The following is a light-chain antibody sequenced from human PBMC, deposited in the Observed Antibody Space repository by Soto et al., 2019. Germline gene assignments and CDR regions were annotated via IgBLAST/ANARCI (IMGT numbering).Light chain of an antibody. V-gene: IGLV1-44*01. Sequence: QSALTQPPSASGTPGQRVTISCSGSRSNIGDNTVNWYQQFPGTAPKLLMYTNNQRPSGVPDRISGSKSGTSASLAISGLQSEDEADYYCAAWDDSLNGVVFGGGTKVTVL. CDR1: RSNIGDNT. J-gene: IGLJ2*01. CDR2: TNN. CDR3: AAWDDSLNGVV.